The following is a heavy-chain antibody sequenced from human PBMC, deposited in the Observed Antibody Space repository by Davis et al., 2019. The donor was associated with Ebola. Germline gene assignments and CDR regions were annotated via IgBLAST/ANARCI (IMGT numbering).Heavy chain of an antibody. CDR2: IHYSGST. CDR3: ARGSQWLGPDY. CDR1: GGSVNSYY. V-gene: IGHV4-59*02. J-gene: IGHJ4*02. Sequence: SETLSLTCSVSGGSVNSYYWTWLRQPPGKGLEWIGYIHYSGSTSKNPSLKSRVTMSVDTSKNQVSLKLTSVSAADTAVYYCARGSQWLGPDYWGQGTLVTVSS. D-gene: IGHD6-19*01.